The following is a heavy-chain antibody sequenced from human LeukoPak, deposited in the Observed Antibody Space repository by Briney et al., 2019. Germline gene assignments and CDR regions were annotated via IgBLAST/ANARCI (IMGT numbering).Heavy chain of an antibody. CDR3: ARGPYYYYMDV. CDR2: INHSGST. J-gene: IGHJ6*03. Sequence: PSETLSLTCAVYGGSFSGYYWSWIRQPPGKGLEWIGEINHSGSTNYKPSLKSRVTISVDTSKNQCSLKLSSVTAADTAVYYCARGPYYYYMDVWGKGTTVTVSS. CDR1: GGSFSGYY. V-gene: IGHV4-34*01.